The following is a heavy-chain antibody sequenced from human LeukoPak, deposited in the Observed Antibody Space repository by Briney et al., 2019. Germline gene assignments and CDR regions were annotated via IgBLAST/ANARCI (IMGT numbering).Heavy chain of an antibody. CDR1: GYNFISYW. Sequence: GESLKISCKGSGYNFISYWIAWVRQMPGKGLEWMGIIYPGDSDTRYSPSFQGQVTISADKSISTAYLQWSSLKASDTAMYYCARQKASTWYVDYWGQGTLVSVSS. J-gene: IGHJ4*02. V-gene: IGHV5-51*01. CDR3: ARQKASTWYVDY. CDR2: IYPGDSDT. D-gene: IGHD6-13*01.